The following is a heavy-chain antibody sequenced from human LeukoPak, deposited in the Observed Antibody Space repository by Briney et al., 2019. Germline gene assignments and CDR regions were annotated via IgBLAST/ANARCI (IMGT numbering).Heavy chain of an antibody. CDR3: ARRSITIFGVADNWFDP. V-gene: IGHV4-34*01. Sequence: SETLSLTCAVYGGSFSTYYWSWIRQPSGKGLEWIGEINHSGSTSYNPSLMSRVTISVDTSKNLFSLKLNSVTAADTAVYYCARRSITIFGVADNWFDPWGQGTLVTVSS. CDR1: GGSFSTYY. CDR2: INHSGST. D-gene: IGHD3-3*01. J-gene: IGHJ5*02.